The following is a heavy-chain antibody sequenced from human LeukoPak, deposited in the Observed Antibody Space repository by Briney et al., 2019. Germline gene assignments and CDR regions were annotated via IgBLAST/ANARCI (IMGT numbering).Heavy chain of an antibody. Sequence: SSETLSLTCTVSGGSISSSSYYWGWIRQPPGKGLEWIGGIYYSGSTYYNPSLKSRVTISVDTSKNQFSLKLSSVTAADTAVYYCARDRRRFPSHSGSYSIDPWGQGTLVTVSS. CDR1: GGSISSSSYY. V-gene: IGHV4-39*07. D-gene: IGHD1-26*01. J-gene: IGHJ5*02. CDR2: IYYSGST. CDR3: ARDRRRFPSHSGSYSIDP.